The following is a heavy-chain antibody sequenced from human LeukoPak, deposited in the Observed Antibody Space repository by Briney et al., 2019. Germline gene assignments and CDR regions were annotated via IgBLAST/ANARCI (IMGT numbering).Heavy chain of an antibody. J-gene: IGHJ4*02. V-gene: IGHV4-59*08. D-gene: IGHD3-22*01. CDR1: GGSISNYY. CDR2: IFYSGST. Sequence: SETLSLTCTVSGGSISNYYWSWIRQPPGKGLEWIGYIFYSGSTNYNPSLKSRVTISVDTSKNQFSLQLTSVTAADTAVYYCARHPPRGTSGYPFDYWGQGTLVTVSS. CDR3: ARHPPRGTSGYPFDY.